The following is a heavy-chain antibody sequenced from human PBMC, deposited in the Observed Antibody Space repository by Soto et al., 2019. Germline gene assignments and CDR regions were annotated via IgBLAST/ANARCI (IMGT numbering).Heavy chain of an antibody. Sequence: SETLSLTCSVSGAALNSGKYYWSWIRQVPAKGLEWIGHIYVTGAVDYNPSLRVRITISQDTSERQFSLNLRLVTAADTAVYYCARLRVATNNYKWFDPWGQGTLVTVSS. D-gene: IGHD5-12*01. CDR1: GAALNSGKYY. V-gene: IGHV4-31*03. CDR3: ARLRVATNNYKWFDP. J-gene: IGHJ5*02. CDR2: IYVTGAV.